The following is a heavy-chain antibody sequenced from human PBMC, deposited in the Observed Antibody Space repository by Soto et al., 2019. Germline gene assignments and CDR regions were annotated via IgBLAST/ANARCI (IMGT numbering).Heavy chain of an antibody. CDR2: INAGNGNT. Sequence: GASVKVSCKASGYTFTSYAMHWVRQAPGQRLEWMGWINAGNGNTKYSQKFQGRVTITRDTSASTAYMELSSLRSEDTAVYYCARGTGGAKAVAGFLFDYWGQGTLVTVSS. D-gene: IGHD6-19*01. V-gene: IGHV1-3*01. J-gene: IGHJ4*02. CDR3: ARGTGGAKAVAGFLFDY. CDR1: GYTFTSYA.